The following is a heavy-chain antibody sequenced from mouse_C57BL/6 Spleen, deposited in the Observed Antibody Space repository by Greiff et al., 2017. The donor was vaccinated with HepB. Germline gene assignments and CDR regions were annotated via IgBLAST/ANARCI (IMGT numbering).Heavy chain of an antibody. V-gene: IGHV5-6*01. D-gene: IGHD2-13*01. CDR2: ISSGGSYT. CDR1: GFTFSSYG. CDR3: ARHEGGEDY. J-gene: IGHJ2*01. Sequence: EVQGVESGGDLVKPGGSLKLSCAASGFTFSSYGMSWVRQTPDKRLEWVATISSGGSYTYYPDSVKGRFTISRDKAKNTLYLQMSSLKSEDTAMYYCARHEGGEDYWGQSTTLTVSS.